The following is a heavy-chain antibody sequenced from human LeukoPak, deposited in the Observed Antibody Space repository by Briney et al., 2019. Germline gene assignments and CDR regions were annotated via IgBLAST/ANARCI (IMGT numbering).Heavy chain of an antibody. J-gene: IGHJ4*02. D-gene: IGHD1-26*01. V-gene: IGHV3-23*01. CDR3: AKVGIVGATTSAYFEY. Sequence: SGGSLRLSCAASGFTFSSYGMTWVRQAPGKGLEWVSGITGSGDNTYYADSVKGRFTISRDNSKNTLYLQMNSLRPEDTAAYYCAKVGIVGATTSAYFEYWGQRTLVTVSS. CDR1: GFTFSSYG. CDR2: ITGSGDNT.